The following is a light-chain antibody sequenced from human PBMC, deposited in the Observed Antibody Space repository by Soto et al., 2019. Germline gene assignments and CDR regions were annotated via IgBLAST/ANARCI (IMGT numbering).Light chain of an antibody. J-gene: IGLJ1*01. CDR1: TSDVGGYNY. Sequence: QSVLTQPRSVSGSPGQSVTISCAGTTSDVGGYNYVSWYQQHPGKAPKVMIYDVSKRPSGVPDRFSGSKSGNTASLTISGLQAEDEADYYCCSYAGGYTDVFGTGTKLTVL. CDR3: CSYAGGYTDV. V-gene: IGLV2-11*01. CDR2: DVS.